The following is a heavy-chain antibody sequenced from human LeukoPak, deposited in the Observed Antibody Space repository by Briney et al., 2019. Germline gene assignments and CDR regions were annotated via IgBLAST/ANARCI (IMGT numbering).Heavy chain of an antibody. J-gene: IGHJ4*02. V-gene: IGHV3-11*01. D-gene: IGHD4-23*01. Sequence: GGSLRLSCAASGFTFSYYYMSWIRQAPGKGLEWVSYISSSGSTIYYADSVKGRFTISRDNAKNSLYLQMNSLRAEDTAVYYCARETTVVTCTSEDWGQGTLVTVSS. CDR3: ARETTVVTCTSED. CDR1: GFTFSYYY. CDR2: ISSSGSTI.